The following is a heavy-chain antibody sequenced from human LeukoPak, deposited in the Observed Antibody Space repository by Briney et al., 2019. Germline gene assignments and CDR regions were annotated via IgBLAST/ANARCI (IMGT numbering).Heavy chain of an antibody. Sequence: GGSLRLSCVASGFTSSSYPMSWVRQAPGKGLGWVSAISGSGGTTSYADSVKGRFTISRDNSKNTLYLQLNSLRDEDTAVYYCAKAMYTSSWYNFDYWGQGTLVTVSS. J-gene: IGHJ4*02. CDR1: GFTSSSYP. CDR3: AKAMYTSSWYNFDY. CDR2: ISGSGGTT. V-gene: IGHV3-23*01. D-gene: IGHD6-13*01.